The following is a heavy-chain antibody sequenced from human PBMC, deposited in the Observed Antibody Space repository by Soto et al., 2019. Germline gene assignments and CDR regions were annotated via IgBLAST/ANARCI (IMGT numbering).Heavy chain of an antibody. CDR3: ARDLGFGLSDY. Sequence: QVQLVQSGAEVKKPGASVKVSCKASGYTFTSYAMHWVRQAAGQRLEWMGWINAGNGNKKYSQKFQGRVTITRDTSASTAYMELSSLRSEDTAVYYCARDLGFGLSDYWGQGTLVTVSS. CDR1: GYTFTSYA. V-gene: IGHV1-3*01. D-gene: IGHD3-10*01. J-gene: IGHJ4*02. CDR2: INAGNGNK.